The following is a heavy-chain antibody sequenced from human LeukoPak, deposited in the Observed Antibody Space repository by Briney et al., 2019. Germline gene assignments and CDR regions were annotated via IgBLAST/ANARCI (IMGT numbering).Heavy chain of an antibody. CDR3: AKEMGAAWVDAFDI. CDR2: ISGSGGNT. D-gene: IGHD1-26*01. V-gene: IGHV3-23*01. CDR1: GFTFGSYA. J-gene: IGHJ3*02. Sequence: PGGSLRPSCVASGFTFGSYAMSWVRQAPGKGLEWVAAISGSGGNTFYADSVKGRFTISRDNSKNTLYLQMNSLRAEDTAVYYCAKEMGAAWVDAFDIWGQGAMVTVSS.